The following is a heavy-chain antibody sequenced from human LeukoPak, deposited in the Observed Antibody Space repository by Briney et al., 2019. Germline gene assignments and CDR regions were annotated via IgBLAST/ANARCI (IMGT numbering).Heavy chain of an antibody. CDR1: GGSIGSYY. CDR2: IYYSGST. V-gene: IGHV4-59*01. J-gene: IGHJ4*02. Sequence: SETLSLTCTVSGGSIGSYYWSWIRQPPGKGREWIGYIYYSGSTNYNPSLTSRVIISVDTSKNQFSLKLSSVTAADTAVYYCARTSYSSGFYWYYFDYWGQGTLVTVSS. CDR3: ARTSYSSGFYWYYFDY. D-gene: IGHD6-19*01.